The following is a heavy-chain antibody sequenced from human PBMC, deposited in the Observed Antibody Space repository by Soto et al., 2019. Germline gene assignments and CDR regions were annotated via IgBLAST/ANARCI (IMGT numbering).Heavy chain of an antibody. V-gene: IGHV3-23*01. Sequence: GGSLRLSCASSGFTFSSYAMSWVRQAPGKGLEWVSAISGSGGSTYYADSVKGRFTISRDNSKNTLYLQMNSLRAEDTAVYYCAKETDIVVVPAAIGYWGQGTLVTVSS. CDR3: AKETDIVVVPAAIGY. D-gene: IGHD2-2*01. CDR2: ISGSGGST. J-gene: IGHJ4*02. CDR1: GFTFSSYA.